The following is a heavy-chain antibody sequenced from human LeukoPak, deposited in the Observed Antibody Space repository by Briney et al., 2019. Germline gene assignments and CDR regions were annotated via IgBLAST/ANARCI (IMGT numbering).Heavy chain of an antibody. D-gene: IGHD3-22*01. CDR2: MNPNSGNT. CDR3: ARGLYYDSSGYGFDY. CDR1: GYTFTGYY. Sequence: GASVKVSCKASGYTFTGYYMHWVRQAPGQGLEWMGWMNPNSGNTGYAQKFQGRVTMTRNTSISTAYMELSSLRSEDTAVYYCARGLYYDSSGYGFDYWGQGTLVTVSS. V-gene: IGHV1-8*02. J-gene: IGHJ4*02.